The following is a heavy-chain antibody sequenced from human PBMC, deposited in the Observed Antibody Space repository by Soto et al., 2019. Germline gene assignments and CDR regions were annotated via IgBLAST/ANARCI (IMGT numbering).Heavy chain of an antibody. CDR3: ARDRGVRPGWYDSSGYTLYYYGMDV. J-gene: IGHJ6*02. CDR2: IYYSGST. CDR1: GGSISSYY. D-gene: IGHD3-22*01. Sequence: ETLSLTCTVSGGSISSYYWSWIRQPPGKGLEWIGYIYYSGSTNYNPSLKSRVTISVDTSKNQFSLKLSSVTAAETAVYYCARDRGVRPGWYDSSGYTLYYYGMDVWGQGTTVTVSS. V-gene: IGHV4-59*01.